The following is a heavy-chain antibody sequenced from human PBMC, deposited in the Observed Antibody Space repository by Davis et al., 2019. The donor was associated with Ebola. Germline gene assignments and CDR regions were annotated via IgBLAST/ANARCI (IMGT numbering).Heavy chain of an antibody. J-gene: IGHJ4*02. Sequence: SVKVSCKASGGTFSSYAISWVRQAPGQGLEWMGGIIPILGIANYAQKFQGRVTITADKSTSTAYMELSSLRSEDTAVYYCARVGAMVTVYYFDYWGQGTLVTVSS. CDR3: ARVGAMVTVYYFDY. CDR2: IIPILGIA. CDR1: GGTFSSYA. V-gene: IGHV1-69*10. D-gene: IGHD5-18*01.